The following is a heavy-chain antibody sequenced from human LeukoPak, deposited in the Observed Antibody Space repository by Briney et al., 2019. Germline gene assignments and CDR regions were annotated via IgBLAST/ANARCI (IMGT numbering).Heavy chain of an antibody. V-gene: IGHV3-23*01. CDR2: MTGPADTT. CDR1: GFNFNNFA. CDR3: AKGAEIDH. Sequence: GGSLRLSCAASGFNFNNFAMSWVRQAPGKGLEWLSAMTGPADTTYYAESVKGRFTISRDYSKSMVFLQMNSLSVEDTAIYYCAKGAEIDHWGQGTLVTVSS. J-gene: IGHJ4*02.